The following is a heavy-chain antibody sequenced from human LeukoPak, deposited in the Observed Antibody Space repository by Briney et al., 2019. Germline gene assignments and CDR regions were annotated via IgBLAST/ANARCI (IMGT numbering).Heavy chain of an antibody. D-gene: IGHD3-16*01. CDR2: IYWDDDK. J-gene: IGHJ4*02. CDR3: AHISGIWGIGPY. V-gene: IGHV2-5*02. CDR1: GFSLSTSGVG. Sequence: SGPTLVNPTQTLTLTCTCSGFSLSTSGVGVGWIRQPPGKALEWLALIYWDDDKRYSPSLKSRLTITKDISKNQVVLTMTNMDPVDTGTYFCAHISGIWGIGPYWGQGSLVTVSS.